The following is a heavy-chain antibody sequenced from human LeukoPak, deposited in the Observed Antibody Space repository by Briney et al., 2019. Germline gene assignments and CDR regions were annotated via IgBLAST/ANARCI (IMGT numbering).Heavy chain of an antibody. Sequence: PSENLSLTCTVSGGSISSYYWSWIRQPPGKGLEWIGYIYTSGSTNYNPSLKSRVTISVDTSKNQFSLKLSSVTAADTAVYYCARREAVAGIFDCWGQGTLVTVSS. CDR3: ARREAVAGIFDC. D-gene: IGHD6-19*01. CDR1: GGSISSYY. CDR2: IYTSGST. J-gene: IGHJ4*02. V-gene: IGHV4-4*09.